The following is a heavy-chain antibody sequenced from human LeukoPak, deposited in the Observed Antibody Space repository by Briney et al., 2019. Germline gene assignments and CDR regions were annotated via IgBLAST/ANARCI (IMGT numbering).Heavy chain of an antibody. CDR2: ISGSGDST. Sequence: PGGSLRLSCAASGFTFSTYAVNWVRQAPGKGLEWVSTISGSGDSTYYADSVKGRFTISRDNSKNTLYLQMNSLRAEDTAVYYCARDVPQTYYYYYGMDVWGQGTTVTVSS. V-gene: IGHV3-23*01. CDR1: GFTFSTYA. J-gene: IGHJ6*02. CDR3: ARDVPQTYYYYYGMDV. D-gene: IGHD2-2*01.